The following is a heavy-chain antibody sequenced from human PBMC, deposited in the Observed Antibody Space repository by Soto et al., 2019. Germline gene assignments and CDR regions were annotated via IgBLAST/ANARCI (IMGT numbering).Heavy chain of an antibody. CDR3: AMVDNYVTPTPQDV. CDR2: ISPYSGNT. D-gene: IGHD3-16*01. Sequence: QVQLVQSGVGVRKPGSSGKVSCKAPGYSFSTYGIPGVRQAPGQGLGWMGWISPYSGNTNYASKVQGRFTMTTDTSTSTAYMDLGSLTSDDTAVYYCAMVDNYVTPTPQDVWGQGTTVTVSS. CDR1: GYSFSTYG. V-gene: IGHV1-18*01. J-gene: IGHJ6*02.